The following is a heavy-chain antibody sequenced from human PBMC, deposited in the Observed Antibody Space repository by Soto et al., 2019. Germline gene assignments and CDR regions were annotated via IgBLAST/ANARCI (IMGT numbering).Heavy chain of an antibody. CDR2: IYDTGST. V-gene: IGHV4-59*13. Sequence: SETLSLTCTVPGGSISSYYWSWIRQPPWKGLEWIGHIYDTGSTKYNSSLESRVAISVDTSRNQFSLKLNSVTAADTAVYYCARGAVAGARSWFDPWGQGTLVTVS. CDR1: GGSISSYY. CDR3: ARGAVAGARSWFDP. D-gene: IGHD6-13*01. J-gene: IGHJ5*02.